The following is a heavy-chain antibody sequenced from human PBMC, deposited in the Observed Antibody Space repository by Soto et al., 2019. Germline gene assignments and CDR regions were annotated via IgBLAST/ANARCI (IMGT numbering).Heavy chain of an antibody. CDR3: ATSKLSSDYYGMDV. CDR2: FDPEDGET. J-gene: IGHJ6*02. Sequence: ASVKVSCKVSGYTLTELSMHWVRQAPGKGLEWMGGFDPEDGETIYAQKFQGRVTMTEDTSTDTAYMELSSLRSEDTAVYYCATSKLSSDYYGMDVWGQGTTVTVSS. D-gene: IGHD3-16*02. V-gene: IGHV1-24*01. CDR1: GYTLTELS.